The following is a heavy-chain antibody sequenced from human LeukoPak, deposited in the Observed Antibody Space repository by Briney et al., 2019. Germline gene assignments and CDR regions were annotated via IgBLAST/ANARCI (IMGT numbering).Heavy chain of an antibody. CDR3: ARLLGYCSSTSCYTSPVDY. Sequence: SETLSLTCTVSGGSISSSSYYWGWIRQPPGKGLEWIGSIYYSGSTYYNPSLKSRVTISVDTSKNQFSLKLSSVTAADTAVYYCARLLGYCSSTSCYTSPVDYWGQGTLATVSS. D-gene: IGHD2-2*02. CDR1: GGSISSSSYY. CDR2: IYYSGST. V-gene: IGHV4-39*01. J-gene: IGHJ4*02.